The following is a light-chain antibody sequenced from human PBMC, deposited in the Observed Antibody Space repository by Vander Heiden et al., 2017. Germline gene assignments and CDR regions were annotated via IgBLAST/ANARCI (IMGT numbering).Light chain of an antibody. CDR3: QHYNNFPYT. CDR1: QSISIW. CDR2: KAS. J-gene: IGKJ2*01. V-gene: IGKV1-5*03. Sequence: DIQMTQSPSTLSASAGDRVTITCRASQSISIWLAWYQQKPGKAPNLLIYKASSLESGVPSRFSGSGSGTEFTLTISSLRPDDFATYYCQHYNNFPYTFGQGTKLEIK.